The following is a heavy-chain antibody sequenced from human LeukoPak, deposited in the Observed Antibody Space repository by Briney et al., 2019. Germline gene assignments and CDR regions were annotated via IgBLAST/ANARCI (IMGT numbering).Heavy chain of an antibody. Sequence: GGSLRLSCAASGIVFSDYYMTWVRQAPGKGLESISYISYTGRTIHYADSVKGRFTISRGNAQKSLYLQMNSLRADDTAVYYCARRTSLTGIIDLWGQGTVVSVSS. J-gene: IGHJ5*02. CDR1: GIVFSDYY. D-gene: IGHD1-1*01. CDR3: ARRTSLTGIIDL. CDR2: ISYTGRTI. V-gene: IGHV3-11*04.